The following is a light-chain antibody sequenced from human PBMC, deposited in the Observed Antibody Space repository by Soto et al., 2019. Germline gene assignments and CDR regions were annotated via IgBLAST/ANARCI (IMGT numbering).Light chain of an antibody. CDR3: LQHNTYPYT. CDR1: QSISSY. Sequence: DIQMTQSPSSLSASVGDRVTITCRASQSISSYLNWYQQKPGKAPKLLIYAASSLQSGVPSRFSGSGSGTDLTLTISSLQPEDFATYYCLQHNTYPYTFGQGTRLDIK. CDR2: AAS. J-gene: IGKJ2*01. V-gene: IGKV1-39*01.